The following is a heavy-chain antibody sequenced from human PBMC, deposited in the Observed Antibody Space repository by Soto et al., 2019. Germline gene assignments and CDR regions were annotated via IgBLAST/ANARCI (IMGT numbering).Heavy chain of an antibody. Sequence: PSETLSLTCAVSSDSISRSHWLTWVRQSPGKGLEWLGDIYYSGSVYYNPSLRSRISISMDKSNNQFSLNLSSVTAADTAVYYCARGSSVTHYYYYHMDVWGKGTPVTVSS. CDR2: IYYSGSV. J-gene: IGHJ6*03. CDR1: SDSISRSHW. V-gene: IGHV4-4*02. D-gene: IGHD6-6*01. CDR3: ARGSSVTHYYYYHMDV.